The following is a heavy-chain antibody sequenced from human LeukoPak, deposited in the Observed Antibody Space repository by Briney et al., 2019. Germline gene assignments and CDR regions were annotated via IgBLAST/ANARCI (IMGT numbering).Heavy chain of an antibody. J-gene: IGHJ4*02. CDR2: IIPIFGIA. V-gene: IGHV1-69*04. Sequence: SVKVSCKASGGTFTSYAISWVRHAPRQGLEWMGRIIPIFGIANYAQKFQGRVTITADKSTSTAYMELSSLRSEDTAVYYCARESDTAMVTFDYWGQGTLVTVAS. CDR1: GGTFTSYA. CDR3: ARESDTAMVTFDY. D-gene: IGHD5-18*01.